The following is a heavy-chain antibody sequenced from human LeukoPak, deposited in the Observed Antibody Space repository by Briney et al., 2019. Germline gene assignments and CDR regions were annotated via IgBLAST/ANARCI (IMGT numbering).Heavy chain of an antibody. J-gene: IGHJ4*02. D-gene: IGHD3-22*01. V-gene: IGHV3-9*03. CDR1: GFSLADYA. CDR2: ISWNSGHI. Sequence: PGGSLRLSCAASGFSLADYAMHWVRQAPGKGLEWVSGISWNSGHIVYADSVKGRFTISRDNAKTSIYLEMNSLRAEDMAFYYCAKDLGPLTYYYDSSGYSGAFDDWGQGTLVTVSS. CDR3: AKDLGPLTYYYDSSGYSGAFDD.